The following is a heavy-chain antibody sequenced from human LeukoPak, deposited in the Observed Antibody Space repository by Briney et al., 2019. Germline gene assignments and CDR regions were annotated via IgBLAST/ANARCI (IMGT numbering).Heavy chain of an antibody. CDR3: ATDKIAAANNWFDP. J-gene: IGHJ5*02. CDR1: GYTLTELS. CDR2: FDPEDGET. V-gene: IGHV1-24*01. Sequence: WASVKVSCKVSGYTLTELSMHWVRQAPGKGLEWMGGFDPEDGETIYAQKFQGRVTMTEDTSTDTAYMELSSLRSEDTAVYYCATDKIAAANNWFDPWGQGTLVTVSS. D-gene: IGHD6-13*01.